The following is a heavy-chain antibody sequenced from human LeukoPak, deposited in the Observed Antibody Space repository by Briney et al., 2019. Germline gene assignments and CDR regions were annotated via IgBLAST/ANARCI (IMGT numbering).Heavy chain of an antibody. D-gene: IGHD3-9*01. Sequence: GESLKISCQGSGYSFSSYWIGWVRQMPGKGLEWMGIIYPGDSDTRYSPSFQGQVTISVDKSITTAYLQWSSLKASDTAMYYCVRHTGSDWFLLDTWGQGVLVTVSS. CDR2: IYPGDSDT. J-gene: IGHJ5*02. CDR1: GYSFSSYW. V-gene: IGHV5-51*01. CDR3: VRHTGSDWFLLDT.